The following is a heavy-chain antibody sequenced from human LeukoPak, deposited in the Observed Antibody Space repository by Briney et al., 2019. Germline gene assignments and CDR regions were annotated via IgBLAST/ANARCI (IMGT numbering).Heavy chain of an antibody. D-gene: IGHD3-10*01. CDR3: ARAQNYGSGSPLYYYYYMDV. J-gene: IGHJ6*03. CDR2: IIPIFGTA. CDR1: GGTFSSYA. V-gene: IGHV1-69*06. Sequence: SLKVSCKASGGTFSSYAISWVRQAPGQGLEWVGGIIPIFGTANYAQKFQRRVTITADKSTSTAYMELSSLRSEDTAVYYCARAQNYGSGSPLYYYYYMDVWGKGATVTVSS.